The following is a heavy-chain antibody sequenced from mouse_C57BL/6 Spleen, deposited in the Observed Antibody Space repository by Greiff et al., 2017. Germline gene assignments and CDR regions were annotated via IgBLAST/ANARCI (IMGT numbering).Heavy chain of an antibody. CDR1: GYTFTGYW. CDR2: ILPGSGST. D-gene: IGHD2-5*01. Sequence: VQLQQSGAELMKPGASVKLSCKATGYTFTGYWIEGVKQRPGHGLEWIGEILPGSGSTNYNEKFKGKATFAADTSSNTAYMQLSSLTTEDSAIYYGARGSYSNFYYAMDYWGQGTSVTVSS. J-gene: IGHJ4*01. CDR3: ARGSYSNFYYAMDY. V-gene: IGHV1-9*01.